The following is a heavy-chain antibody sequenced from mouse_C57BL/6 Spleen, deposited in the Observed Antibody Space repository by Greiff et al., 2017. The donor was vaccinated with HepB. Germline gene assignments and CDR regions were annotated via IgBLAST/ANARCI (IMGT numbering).Heavy chain of an antibody. CDR3: ARGPITTVVATDAMDY. J-gene: IGHJ4*01. D-gene: IGHD1-1*01. Sequence: EVQGVESGPVLVKPGASVKMSCKASGYTFTDYYMNWVKQSHGKSLEWIGVINPYNGGTSYNQKFKGKATLTVDKSSSTAYMELNSLTSEDSAVYYCARGPITTVVATDAMDYWGQGTSVTVSS. CDR2: INPYNGGT. V-gene: IGHV1-19*01. CDR1: GYTFTDYY.